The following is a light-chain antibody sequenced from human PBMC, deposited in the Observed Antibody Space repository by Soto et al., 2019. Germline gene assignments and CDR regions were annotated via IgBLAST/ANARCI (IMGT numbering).Light chain of an antibody. CDR2: DNN. Sequence: QSVLTQPPSVSAAPGQRVTISCSGSKSNIGSNYVSWYQQFPGTAPKLVIYDNNDRPPGIRDRFSGSKSDTSATLGITGPETGDEADYYCGTWDGSLRAHVFGTGTKGTVL. CDR3: GTWDGSLRAHV. V-gene: IGLV1-51*01. CDR1: KSNIGSNY. J-gene: IGLJ1*01.